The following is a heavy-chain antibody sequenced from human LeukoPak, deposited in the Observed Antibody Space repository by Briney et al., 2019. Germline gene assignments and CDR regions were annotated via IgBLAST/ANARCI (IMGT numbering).Heavy chain of an antibody. J-gene: IGHJ4*02. Sequence: GGSLRLSCAASGFTFSSYGMHRVRQAPGKGLEWVAVIWYDGSNKYYADSAKGRFTISRDNSKNTLYLQMNSLRAEDTAVYYCARDKPYHGTTFDYWGQGTLVTVSS. CDR3: ARDKPYHGTTFDY. V-gene: IGHV3-33*01. CDR2: IWYDGSNK. CDR1: GFTFSSYG. D-gene: IGHD1-1*01.